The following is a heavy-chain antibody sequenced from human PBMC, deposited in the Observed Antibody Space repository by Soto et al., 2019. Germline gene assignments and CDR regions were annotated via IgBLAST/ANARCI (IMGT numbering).Heavy chain of an antibody. J-gene: IGHJ1*01. V-gene: IGHV3-7*01. CDR3: ARRELVSCGGDCYSKYFQY. D-gene: IGHD2-21*02. Sequence: GGSLRLSCTASRFTFGSYAMHWVRQAPGKGLEWVANIKNDGSDKYYGASVKGRFTISRDNAKNSLYLQMDSLRAEDTAVYYCARRELVSCGGDCYSKYFQYWGQGTLVTVSS. CDR2: IKNDGSDK. CDR1: RFTFGSYA.